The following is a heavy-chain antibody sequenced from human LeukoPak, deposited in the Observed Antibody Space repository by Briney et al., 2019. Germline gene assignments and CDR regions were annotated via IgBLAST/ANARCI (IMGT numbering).Heavy chain of an antibody. D-gene: IGHD6-13*01. CDR1: GFTFNSYA. J-gene: IGHJ4*02. Sequence: GGSLRLSCAASGFTFNSYAMSWVRQAPGKGLEWVSAISGSGGSTYYADSVKGRFTISRDNSKNTLYLQMNSLRAEDTAVYYCAKDRQQLGYFDYWGQGTLVTVSS. CDR3: AKDRQQLGYFDY. V-gene: IGHV3-23*01. CDR2: ISGSGGST.